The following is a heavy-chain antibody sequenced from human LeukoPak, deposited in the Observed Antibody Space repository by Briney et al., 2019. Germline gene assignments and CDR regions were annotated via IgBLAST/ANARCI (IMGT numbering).Heavy chain of an antibody. V-gene: IGHV1-69*05. D-gene: IGHD3-3*01. CDR3: ASTPYYDFWSGYSTFDY. J-gene: IGHJ4*02. Sequence: ASVKVSCKASGGTFSSYAISWVRQAPGQGLEWMGGIIPIFGTANYAQKFQGRVTITTDESTSTAYMELSSLRSEDTAVYYCASTPYYDFWSGYSTFDYWGQGTLVTVSS. CDR2: IIPIFGTA. CDR1: GGTFSSYA.